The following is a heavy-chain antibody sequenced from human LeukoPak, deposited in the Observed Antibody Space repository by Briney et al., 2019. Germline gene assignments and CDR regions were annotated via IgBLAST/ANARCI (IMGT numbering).Heavy chain of an antibody. D-gene: IGHD3-10*01. CDR1: GGSFSGYY. V-gene: IGHV4-34*01. J-gene: IGHJ5*02. Sequence: SETLSLTCAVYGGSFSGYYWSWIRQPPGKGLEWIGEINHSGSTNYNPSLKSRVTISVDTSKNQFSLKLSSVTAADTAVYYCARGRHYYGSGSPNWFDPWGQGTLVTVSS. CDR3: ARGRHYYGSGSPNWFDP. CDR2: INHSGST.